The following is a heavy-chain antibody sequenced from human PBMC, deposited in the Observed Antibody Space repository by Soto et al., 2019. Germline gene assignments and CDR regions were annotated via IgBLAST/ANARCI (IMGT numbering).Heavy chain of an antibody. D-gene: IGHD4-17*01. Sequence: XDCLRLSCAASGFTFSSYTMNWFRQAPGRGLEWVSSIGTSSSYIYYADSVKGRFTISRDNAKNSLFLQMNSLRADDTAVYYCPRDSASDYLYYYYGMDVWGQGTTVTVSS. CDR3: PRDSASDYLYYYYGMDV. V-gene: IGHV3-21*01. CDR2: IGTSSSYI. J-gene: IGHJ6*02. CDR1: GFTFSSYT.